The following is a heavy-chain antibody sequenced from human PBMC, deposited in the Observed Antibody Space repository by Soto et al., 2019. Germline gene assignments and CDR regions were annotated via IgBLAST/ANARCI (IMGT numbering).Heavy chain of an antibody. CDR2: IYYSGST. J-gene: IGHJ4*02. CDR3: ARYEVYDSWLGGL. CDR1: GGSISSGGYY. Sequence: QVQLQESGPGLVKPSQTLSLTCTVSGGSISSGGYYWSWIRQHPGKGLELIGYIYYSGSTYYNPSLKSRVTMSVDTSKNQFSLKLSSVTAAGTAVYYCARYEVYDSWLGGLWGQGTLVTVSS. D-gene: IGHD2-8*01. V-gene: IGHV4-31*03.